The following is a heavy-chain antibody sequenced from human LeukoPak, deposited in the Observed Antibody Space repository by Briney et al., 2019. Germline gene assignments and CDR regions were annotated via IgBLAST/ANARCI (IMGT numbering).Heavy chain of an antibody. CDR3: ARGRSIAARTAFDY. J-gene: IGHJ4*02. D-gene: IGHD6-6*01. CDR2: IYYSGST. CDR1: GGSISSHY. Sequence: SETLSLTCTVSGGSISSHYWSWIRQPPGKGLEWIGYIYYSGSTNYNPSLKSRVTISVDTSKNQFSLKLSSVTAADTAVYYCARGRSIAARTAFDYWGQGTLVTVSS. V-gene: IGHV4-59*11.